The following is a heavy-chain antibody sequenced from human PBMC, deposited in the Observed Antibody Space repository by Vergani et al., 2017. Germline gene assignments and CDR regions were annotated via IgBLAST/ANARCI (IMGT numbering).Heavy chain of an antibody. CDR1: GGTFSSYA. V-gene: IGHV1-69*01. J-gene: IGHJ5*02. D-gene: IGHD3-22*01. CDR3: AREWAAYYYDSSGYRYNWFDP. Sequence: QVQLVQSGAEVKKPGSSEKVSCKASGGTFSSYAISWVRQAPGQGLEWMGGIIPIFGTANYAQKFQGRVTITADESTSTAYMELSSLRSEDTAVYYCAREWAAYYYDSSGYRYNWFDPWGQGTLVTVSS. CDR2: IIPIFGTA.